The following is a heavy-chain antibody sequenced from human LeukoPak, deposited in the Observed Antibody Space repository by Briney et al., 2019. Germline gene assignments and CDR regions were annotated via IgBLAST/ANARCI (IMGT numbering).Heavy chain of an antibody. V-gene: IGHV1-8*01. CDR2: MNPNSGNT. J-gene: IGHJ5*02. CDR1: GYTFTSYD. D-gene: IGHD2-15*01. Sequence: ASVKVSCKASGYTFTSYDINWVRQATGQGLEWMGWMNPNSGNTGYAQKFQGRVTMTRNTSISTAYMELSSLRSEDTAVYYCARGGVVVVAATHYNWFDPWGQGTLVTVSS. CDR3: ARGGVVVVAATHYNWFDP.